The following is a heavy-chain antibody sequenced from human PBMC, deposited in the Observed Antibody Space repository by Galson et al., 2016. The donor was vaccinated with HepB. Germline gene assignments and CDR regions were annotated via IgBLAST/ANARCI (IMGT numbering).Heavy chain of an antibody. D-gene: IGHD4-23*01. CDR2: ISGSGGST. V-gene: IGHV3-23*01. CDR3: AGYGGNSV. CDR1: GFTFGDYY. Sequence: SLRLSCAASGFTFGDYYMSWIRQAPGKGLEWVSGISGSGGSTYYADSVEGRFTISRDNARNTVYLQMNSLRTEDTAVYYCAGYGGNSVWGQGTLVTVSS. J-gene: IGHJ4*02.